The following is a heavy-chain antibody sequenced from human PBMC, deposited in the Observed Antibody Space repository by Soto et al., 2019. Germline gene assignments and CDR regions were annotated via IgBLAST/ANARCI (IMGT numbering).Heavy chain of an antibody. J-gene: IGHJ5*02. V-gene: IGHV1-18*01. D-gene: IGHD3-9*01. CDR3: ARGITYYDILTGYSPYNWFAP. CDR1: GYTFTSYG. Sequence: QVQLVQSGAEVKKPGASVKVSCKASGYTFTSYGISWVRQAPGQGLEWMGWISAYNGNTNYAQKLQGRVTMTTDTSTSTAYMELRSLRSDDTAVYYCARGITYYDILTGYSPYNWFAPCGQGTLVTVSS. CDR2: ISAYNGNT.